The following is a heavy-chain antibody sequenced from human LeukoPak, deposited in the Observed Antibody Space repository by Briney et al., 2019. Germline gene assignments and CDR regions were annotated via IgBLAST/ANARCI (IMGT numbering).Heavy chain of an antibody. V-gene: IGHV3-30*02. CDR3: AKDHLGVDFDY. CDR1: GFTFSSYG. J-gene: IGHJ4*02. CDR2: IRYDGSNK. Sequence: PGGSLRLSCAASGFTFSSYGMHWVRQAPGKGLEWVAFIRYDGSNKYYADSVKGRFTISRDNSKNTLYLQMNSLRAEDTAVYYCAKDHLGVDFDYWGQGTLVTVSS.